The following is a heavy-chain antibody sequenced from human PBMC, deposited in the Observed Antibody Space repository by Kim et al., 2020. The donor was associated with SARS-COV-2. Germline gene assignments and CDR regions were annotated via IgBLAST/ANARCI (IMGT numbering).Heavy chain of an antibody. Sequence: SETLSLTCAVYGGSSSGYYWSWIRQPPGKGLECIGEINHGGSTNYNPSLKSRVTISVDTSKNQFSLKLSSVTAADTAVYYCASRVVVVAATGRDIDYWGQGTLVTVSS. CDR2: INHGGST. CDR3: ASRVVVVAATGRDIDY. D-gene: IGHD2-15*01. V-gene: IGHV4-34*01. J-gene: IGHJ4*02. CDR1: GGSSSGYY.